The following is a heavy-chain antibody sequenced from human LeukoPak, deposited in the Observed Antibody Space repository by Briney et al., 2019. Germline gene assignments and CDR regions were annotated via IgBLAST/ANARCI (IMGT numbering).Heavy chain of an antibody. J-gene: IGHJ6*02. V-gene: IGHV1-24*01. Sequence: ASVKVSCKTSGYIFTDYYIHWVRQAPGKGLEWMGGFDPEDGETIYAQKFQGRVTMTEDTSTDTAYMELSSLRSEDTAVYYCATDYVDTAMGPSYYYGMDVWGQGTTVTVSS. CDR3: ATDYVDTAMGPSYYYGMDV. CDR1: GYIFTDYY. CDR2: FDPEDGET. D-gene: IGHD5-18*01.